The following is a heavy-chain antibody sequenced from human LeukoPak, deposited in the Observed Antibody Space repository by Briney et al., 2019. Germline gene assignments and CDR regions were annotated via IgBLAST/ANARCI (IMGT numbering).Heavy chain of an antibody. D-gene: IGHD3-22*01. J-gene: IGHJ4*02. CDR2: ISGSAGST. Sequence: GGSLRLSCAASGFTFSSYAMSWVRQAPGKGLEWVSAISGSAGSTYYAESVKGRFAISRDNSKNTLYLQMNSLRAEDAAVYYCAKDPYYDSSGYSDYWGQGTLVTVSS. CDR3: AKDPYYDSSGYSDY. CDR1: GFTFSSYA. V-gene: IGHV3-23*01.